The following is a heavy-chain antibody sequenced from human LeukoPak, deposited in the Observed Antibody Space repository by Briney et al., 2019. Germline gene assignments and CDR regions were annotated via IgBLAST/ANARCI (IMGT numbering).Heavy chain of an antibody. J-gene: IGHJ5*02. CDR2: VFYSGSV. CDR1: GASLGYDVYY. CDR3: ARHLIAVAGTRWFDP. Sequence: PSETLSLTCTVSGASLGYDVYYWNWVRQHPGKGLEWIGHVFYSGSVHYNPSLKSRLSISLDTSKNQFSLKLSSVTAADTAVYYCARHLIAVAGTRWFDPWGQGTLVTVSS. D-gene: IGHD6-19*01. V-gene: IGHV4-31*03.